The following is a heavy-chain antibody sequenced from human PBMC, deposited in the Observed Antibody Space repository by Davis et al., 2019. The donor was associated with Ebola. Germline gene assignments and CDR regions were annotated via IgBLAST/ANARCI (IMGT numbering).Heavy chain of an antibody. V-gene: IGHV1-2*02. Sequence: AASVKVSCKASGYTFTGYYMHWVRQAPGQGLEWMGWINPNSGGTNYAQKLQGRITMTTDTSTSTAYMELRSLRSDDTAVYYCARDLGLKQQLVTLAYYYNYGVDVWGQGTTVTVSS. CDR1: GYTFTGYY. D-gene: IGHD6-13*01. J-gene: IGHJ6*02. CDR3: ARDLGLKQQLVTLAYYYNYGVDV. CDR2: INPNSGGT.